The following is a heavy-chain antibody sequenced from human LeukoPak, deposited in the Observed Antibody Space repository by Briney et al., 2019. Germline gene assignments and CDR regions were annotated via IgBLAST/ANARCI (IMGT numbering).Heavy chain of an antibody. Sequence: PSETLSLTCTVSGGSMSSYYWSWIRQPPGKGLEWIGYIYYSGSTSYNPSLKSRVTISVDTSKNQFSLKLSSVTAADTAVYYCARESRRDGYNPAYYYYYYMDVWGKGTTVTVSS. D-gene: IGHD5-24*01. J-gene: IGHJ6*03. CDR1: GGSMSSYY. V-gene: IGHV4-59*01. CDR3: ARESRRDGYNPAYYYYYYMDV. CDR2: IYYSGST.